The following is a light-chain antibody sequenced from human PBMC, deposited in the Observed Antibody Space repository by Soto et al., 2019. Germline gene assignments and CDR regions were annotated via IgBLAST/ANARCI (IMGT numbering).Light chain of an antibody. V-gene: IGLV2-8*01. J-gene: IGLJ1*01. Sequence: QCALTQPLSGSGSPGQSVTISCTGTSSDVGGYNYVSWYQQHPGKAPKLMIYEVSQRPSGVPDRFSGSKSGNTASLTVSGLRAQDEADYYCASYAGSNDYVFGPGTKVTVL. CDR2: EVS. CDR3: ASYAGSNDYV. CDR1: SSDVGGYNY.